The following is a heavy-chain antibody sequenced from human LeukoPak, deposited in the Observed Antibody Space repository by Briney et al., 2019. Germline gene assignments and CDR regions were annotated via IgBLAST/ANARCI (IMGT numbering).Heavy chain of an antibody. D-gene: IGHD4-17*01. V-gene: IGHV4-30-4*01. J-gene: IGHJ5*02. CDR2: IHYSGST. Sequence: SETLSLTCTVSGGSISSGNYYWNWIRQPPGKSLECIGYIHYSGSTYYNPSLKSRVTISVDTSKNQFSLKLSSVTAADTAVYYCVRGRGTAVTTGNWFDPWGQGTLVTVSS. CDR3: VRGRGTAVTTGNWFDP. CDR1: GGSISSGNYY.